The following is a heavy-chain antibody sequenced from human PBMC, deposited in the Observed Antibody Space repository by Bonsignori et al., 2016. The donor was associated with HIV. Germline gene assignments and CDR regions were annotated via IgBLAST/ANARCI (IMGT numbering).Heavy chain of an antibody. V-gene: IGHV3-30*02. CDR3: AKGTACDY. CDR2: IRYDGSNK. Sequence: WIRQPPGKGLEWVAFIRYDGSNKYYADSVKGRFTISRDNSKNTLYLQMNSLRAEDTAVYYCAKGTACDYWGQGTLVTVSS. D-gene: IGHD5-18*01. J-gene: IGHJ4*02.